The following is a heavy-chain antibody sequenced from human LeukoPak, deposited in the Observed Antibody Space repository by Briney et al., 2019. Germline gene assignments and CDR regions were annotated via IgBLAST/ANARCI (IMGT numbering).Heavy chain of an antibody. J-gene: IGHJ4*02. D-gene: IGHD5-24*01. V-gene: IGHV3-11*01. CDR2: IDPSGNNA. Sequence: GGSLRLSCAASGYKFTDYYMTWLRQAPGKGPEWLSLIDPSGNNAYYADSVKGRFTISRDNAKNSLYLQMNGLRVEDTAVYYCTTPGGRDGFFWARGPLVPVSS. CDR1: GYKFTDYY. CDR3: TTPGGRDGFF.